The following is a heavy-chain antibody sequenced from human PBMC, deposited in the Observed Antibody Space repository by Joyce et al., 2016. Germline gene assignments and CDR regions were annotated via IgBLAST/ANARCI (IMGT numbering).Heavy chain of an antibody. J-gene: IGHJ4*02. Sequence: QGQLVESGGGVVQPGRSLRLSCAASGFTFSNYGMHWVRQAPGKGLDGVAVISYDGSNKHYGDSLKGRFTISRDNSKNTLYLQMNSLRAEDTAVYYCAGGILTGYFDYWGQGTLVTVSS. V-gene: IGHV3-30*03. CDR1: GFTFSNYG. CDR2: ISYDGSNK. D-gene: IGHD3-9*01. CDR3: AGGILTGYFDY.